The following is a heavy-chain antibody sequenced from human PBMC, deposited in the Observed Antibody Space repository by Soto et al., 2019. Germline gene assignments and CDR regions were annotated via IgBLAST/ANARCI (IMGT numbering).Heavy chain of an antibody. V-gene: IGHV1-3*01. J-gene: IGHJ4*02. CDR2: INAGNGNT. CDR3: ARDTPYYYYDSSGYYPTTQYYFDY. D-gene: IGHD3-22*01. Sequence: ASVKVSCKASGYTFTSYAMHWVRQAPGQRLEWMGWINAGNGNTKYSQKFQGRVTITRDTSASTAYMELSSLRSEDTAVYYCARDTPYYYYDSSGYYPTTQYYFDYWGQGTLVTVSS. CDR1: GYTFTSYA.